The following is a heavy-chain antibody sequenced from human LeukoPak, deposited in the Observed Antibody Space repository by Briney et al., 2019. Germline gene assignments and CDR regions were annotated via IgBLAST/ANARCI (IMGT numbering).Heavy chain of an antibody. CDR2: ISYDGSNK. D-gene: IGHD3-10*01. J-gene: IGHJ4*02. CDR1: GFTFSSYA. CDR3: ARSGLWFGELLGLDY. V-gene: IGHV3-30*04. Sequence: GGSLRLSCAASGFTFSSYAIHWVRQAPGKGLEWVALISYDGSNKYYADSVKGRFTISRDKSKNTLYLQMNSLRAEDTAVYYCARSGLWFGELLGLDYWGQGTLVTVSS.